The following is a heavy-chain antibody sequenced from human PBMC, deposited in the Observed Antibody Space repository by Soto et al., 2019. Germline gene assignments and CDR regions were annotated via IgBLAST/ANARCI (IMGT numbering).Heavy chain of an antibody. CDR2: ISAYNDNT. D-gene: IGHD4-17*01. Sequence: GASVKVSCKASGYTFTSYGISWVRQAPGQGLEWMGWISAYNDNTNYAQKLQGRVTMTTDTSTSTAYMELRSLRSDDTAVYYCARVEPKGTTVNDGGGYYYGMDVWGQGTTVTVSS. CDR1: GYTFTSYG. J-gene: IGHJ6*02. CDR3: ARVEPKGTTVNDGGGYYYGMDV. V-gene: IGHV1-18*04.